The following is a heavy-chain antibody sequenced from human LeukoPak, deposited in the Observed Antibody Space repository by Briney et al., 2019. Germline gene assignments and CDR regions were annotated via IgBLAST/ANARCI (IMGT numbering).Heavy chain of an antibody. CDR3: AKGGDFWSGYLDAFDI. Sequence: GRSLRLSCAASGFTFDGYAMHWVRQAPGKGLEWVSGISWNSGSIGYADSVKGRFTISRDSAKNSLYLQMNSLRAEDTALYYCAKGGDFWSGYLDAFDIWGQGTMVTVSS. CDR2: ISWNSGSI. CDR1: GFTFDGYA. J-gene: IGHJ3*02. D-gene: IGHD3-3*01. V-gene: IGHV3-9*01.